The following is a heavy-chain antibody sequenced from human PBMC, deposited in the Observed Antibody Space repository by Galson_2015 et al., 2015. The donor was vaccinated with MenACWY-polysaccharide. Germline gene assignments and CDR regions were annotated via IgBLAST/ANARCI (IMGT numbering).Heavy chain of an antibody. CDR3: ARQLDYSSSSGLWYFDF. J-gene: IGHJ4*02. D-gene: IGHD6-6*01. CDR2: ISYDGSNK. V-gene: IGHV3-30-3*01. Sequence: SLRLSCAASGFSFRRHAMHWVRQTPGKGLEWVAVISYDGSNKYYADSVKGRFTISRDNSKNTLSVRMDSLRPEDTAVYYCARQLDYSSSSGLWYFDFWGQGTLVTVSS. CDR1: GFSFRRHA.